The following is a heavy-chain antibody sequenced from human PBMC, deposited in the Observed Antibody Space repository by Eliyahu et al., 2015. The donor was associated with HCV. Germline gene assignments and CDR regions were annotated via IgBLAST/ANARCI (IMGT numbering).Heavy chain of an antibody. CDR1: GFTFSNYA. J-gene: IGHJ5*02. D-gene: IGHD3-16*01. CDR3: AKDTLLLCAACYGLNWFDP. V-gene: IGHV3-23*01. CDR2: ITSGGNT. Sequence: EVRLLESGGGLVQPGGSLRLSCGASGFTFSNYAMSWVRQAPGRGLXWGXGITSGGNTFHVESVKGRFAISRDNSKNTLYLQMNSLRVEDTAIYYCAKDTLLLCAACYGLNWFDPWGQGTLVTVSS.